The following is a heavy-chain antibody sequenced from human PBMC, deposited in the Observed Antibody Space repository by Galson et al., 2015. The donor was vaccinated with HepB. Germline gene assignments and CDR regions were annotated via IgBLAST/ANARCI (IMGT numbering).Heavy chain of an antibody. CDR1: GFSVTDNY. J-gene: IGHJ4*02. V-gene: IGHV3-66*01. D-gene: IGHD3-10*01. Sequence: SLRLSCAASGFSVTDNYMSWFRQAPGKGLEWVSTLYAGGSRYYGDSVRVRFTISRDDSKNTVYLQMNSLRPEDTAVYWCARGARGVTSYWGQGTLVTVSS. CDR2: LYAGGSR. CDR3: ARGARGVTSY.